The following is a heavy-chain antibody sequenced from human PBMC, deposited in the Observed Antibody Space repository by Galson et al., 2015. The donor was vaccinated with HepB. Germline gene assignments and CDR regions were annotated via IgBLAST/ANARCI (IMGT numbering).Heavy chain of an antibody. J-gene: IGHJ3*02. Sequence: SLRLSCAASGFTFSSYAMSWVRQAPGKGLEWVSAISGSGGSAYYADSVKGRFTISRDNSKNTLYLQMNSLRAEDTAVYYCARDLPPFYGGNRDAFDIWGQGTMVTVSS. V-gene: IGHV3-23*01. D-gene: IGHD4-23*01. CDR1: GFTFSSYA. CDR3: ARDLPPFYGGNRDAFDI. CDR2: ISGSGGSA.